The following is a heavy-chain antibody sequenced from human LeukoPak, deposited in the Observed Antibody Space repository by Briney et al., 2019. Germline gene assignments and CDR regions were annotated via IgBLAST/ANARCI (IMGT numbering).Heavy chain of an antibody. CDR2: ISYDGSNK. D-gene: IGHD6-13*01. J-gene: IGHJ4*02. CDR1: GFTFSNYG. V-gene: IGHV3-30*18. Sequence: GGSLRLSCAASGFTFSNYGMHWVRQAPGKGLEWVALISYDGSNKYFADSVKGRFTISRDNSKNTLYLQMHSLRAEDTAVYYCAKDNVAAAGRYFDYWGQGTLVTVSP. CDR3: AKDNVAAAGRYFDY.